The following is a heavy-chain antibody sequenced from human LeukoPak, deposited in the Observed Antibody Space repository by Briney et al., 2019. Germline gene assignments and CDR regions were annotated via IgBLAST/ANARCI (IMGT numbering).Heavy chain of an antibody. J-gene: IGHJ5*02. V-gene: IGHV3-23*01. CDR1: GLSFSNSG. CDR3: AKGSGSGWYGWFAP. D-gene: IGHD6-19*01. Sequence: GGSLRLSCAASGLSFSNSGMNWVRQAPGKGLEWVSSIEASGGATYYADSVKGRFTISRDNSKNTFYLQMNSLRAEDTALYYCAKGSGSGWYGWFAPWGQGTLVTVSS. CDR2: IEASGGAT.